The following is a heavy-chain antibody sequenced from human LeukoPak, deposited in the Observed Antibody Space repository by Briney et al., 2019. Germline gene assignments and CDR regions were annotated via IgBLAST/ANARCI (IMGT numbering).Heavy chain of an antibody. CDR1: GFXFSSYN. D-gene: IGHD2-15*01. CDR3: ARRYCSGSSCHFDY. J-gene: IGHJ4*02. V-gene: IGHV3-48*02. CDR2: ISSSSTI. Sequence: PGGSLRLSCAASGFXFSSYNINWVRQAPGKGLEWISYISSSSTIYYADSVKGRFTISRDNAKNSLYLQMNSLRDEDTAVYYCARRYCSGSSCHFDYWGQGTLVTVSS.